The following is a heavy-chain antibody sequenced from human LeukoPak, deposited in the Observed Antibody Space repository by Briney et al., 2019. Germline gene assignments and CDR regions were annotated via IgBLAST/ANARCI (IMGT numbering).Heavy chain of an antibody. D-gene: IGHD6-6*01. J-gene: IGHJ4*02. CDR3: AKWKYSNSGIDDY. CDR2: ISYDGSNK. CDR1: GFTFSSYA. V-gene: IGHV3-30-3*02. Sequence: GGSLRLSCAASGFTFSSYAMHWVSQAPGKGLEWVAVISYDGSNKYYADSVKGRFTISRDNSKNMLYLQMNSLRAEDTAVYYCAKWKYSNSGIDDYWGQGTLVTVSS.